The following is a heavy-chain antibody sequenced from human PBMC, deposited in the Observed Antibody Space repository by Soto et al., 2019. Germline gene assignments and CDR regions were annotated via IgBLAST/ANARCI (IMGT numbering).Heavy chain of an antibody. J-gene: IGHJ4*02. Sequence: ASVKVSCKASGYTFTSYAMHWVRQAPGQRLEWMGWINAGNGNTKYSQKFQGRVTITRDTSASTAYMELSSLRSEDTAVYYCARDGGYYDSSGYVNFDYWGQGTLVTVSS. CDR1: GYTFTSYA. V-gene: IGHV1-3*01. CDR3: ARDGGYYDSSGYVNFDY. CDR2: INAGNGNT. D-gene: IGHD3-22*01.